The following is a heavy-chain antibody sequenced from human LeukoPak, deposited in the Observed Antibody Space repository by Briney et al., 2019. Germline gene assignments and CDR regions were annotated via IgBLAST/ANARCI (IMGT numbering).Heavy chain of an antibody. V-gene: IGHV3-11*04. D-gene: IGHD3-3*01. CDR2: ISSSGSTI. J-gene: IGHJ1*01. CDR1: GFTFSDYY. CDR3: ATDYDFWSGYYTGEYFQH. Sequence: GGSLRLSCAASGFTFSDYYMSWIRQAPGKGLEWVSYISSSGSTIYYADSVKGRFTISRDNAKNSLYLQMNSLRAEDTAVYYCATDYDFWSGYYTGEYFQHWGQGTLVTVSS.